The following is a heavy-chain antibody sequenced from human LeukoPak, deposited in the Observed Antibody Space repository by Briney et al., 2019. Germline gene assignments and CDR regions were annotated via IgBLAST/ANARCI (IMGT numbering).Heavy chain of an antibody. CDR1: GYSFTSYW. CDR2: IYPGNSDI. CDR3: ARQAFSSSYDY. Sequence: GEPLKISCKGSGYSFTSYWIGGVRQMPGKGLEWMGIIYPGNSDIRYSPSFQGQVTISVDKSISTAYLQWSGLKASATAMYYCARQAFSSSYDYWGQGTLVTVSS. V-gene: IGHV5-51*01. D-gene: IGHD6-13*01. J-gene: IGHJ4*02.